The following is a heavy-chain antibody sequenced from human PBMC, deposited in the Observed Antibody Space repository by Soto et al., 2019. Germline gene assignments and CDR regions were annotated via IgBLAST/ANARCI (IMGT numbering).Heavy chain of an antibody. CDR3: ARGGDLGYCTNGVCYYYYGMDV. CDR1: GGSFSGYY. CDR2: INHRGST. V-gene: IGHV4-34*01. Sequence: SETLSLTCAVYGGSFSGYYWSWIRQPPGKGLEWIGEINHRGSTNYNPSLKSRITISVDTSKNQFSLKLSSVTAADTAVYYCARGGDLGYCTNGVCYYYYGMDVWGQGTTVTVSS. D-gene: IGHD2-8*01. J-gene: IGHJ6*02.